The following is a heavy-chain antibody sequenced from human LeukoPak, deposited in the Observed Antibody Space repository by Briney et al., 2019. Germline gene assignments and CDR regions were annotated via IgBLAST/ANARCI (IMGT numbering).Heavy chain of an antibody. CDR1: GYTFTSYG. J-gene: IGHJ4*02. Sequence: GASAKVACKASGYTFTSYGLSWVRQAPGQGLEWMGWISAYNGNTNYAQKLQRRVTMTTDTSTSTAYMELRSLRSDDTAVYYCARVGGRKYYDILTGYYPKGCFDYWGQGTLVTVSS. CDR3: ARVGGRKYYDILTGYYPKGCFDY. CDR2: ISAYNGNT. V-gene: IGHV1-18*01. D-gene: IGHD3-9*01.